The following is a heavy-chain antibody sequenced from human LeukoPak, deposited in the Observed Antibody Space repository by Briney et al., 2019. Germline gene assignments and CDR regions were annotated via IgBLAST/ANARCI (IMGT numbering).Heavy chain of an antibody. Sequence: SETLSLTCAAYGESFSGYYWTWIRQPPGKGLEWIGEIHHSGSTNYNPSLRSRVTISVDTSKNQFPLKLSSVTAADTAVYYCAKGVQYSSSWFDYWGQGTLVTVSS. J-gene: IGHJ4*02. D-gene: IGHD6-13*01. V-gene: IGHV4-34*01. CDR1: GESFSGYY. CDR3: AKGVQYSSSWFDY. CDR2: IHHSGST.